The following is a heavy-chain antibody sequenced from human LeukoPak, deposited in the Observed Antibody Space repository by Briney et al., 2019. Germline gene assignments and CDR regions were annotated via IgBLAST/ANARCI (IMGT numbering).Heavy chain of an antibody. D-gene: IGHD3-9*01. V-gene: IGHV1-8*01. J-gene: IGHJ6*03. CDR3: ARGGLRYFDWLLAKPMDV. CDR1: GCTFTSYD. Sequence: ASVKVSCKASGCTFTSYDINWVRQATGQGLEWVGWMNPNSGNTGYAQKFQGRVTMTRNTSISTAYMELSSLRSEDTAVYYCARGGLRYFDWLLAKPMDVWGKGTTVTISS. CDR2: MNPNSGNT.